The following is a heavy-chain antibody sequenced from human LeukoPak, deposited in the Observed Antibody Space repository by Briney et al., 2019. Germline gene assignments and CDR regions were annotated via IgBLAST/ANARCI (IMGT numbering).Heavy chain of an antibody. J-gene: IGHJ5*02. V-gene: IGHV1-2*06. CDR3: ATRITGTTYFLVGFDP. D-gene: IGHD1-7*01. CDR2: INPNSGGT. Sequence: ASVKVSCKASGYTFTGYYMHWVRQAPGRGLEWMGRINPNSGGTNYAQKFQGRVTMTRDTSISTAYMELSRLRSDDTAVYYCATRITGTTYFLVGFDPWGQGTLVTVSS. CDR1: GYTFTGYY.